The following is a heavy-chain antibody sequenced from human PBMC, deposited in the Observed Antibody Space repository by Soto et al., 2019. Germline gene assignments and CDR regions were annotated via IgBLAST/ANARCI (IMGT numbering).Heavy chain of an antibody. V-gene: IGHV1-24*01. CDR1: GYTLTELS. CDR2: FDPEDGET. Sequence: VSVKVSCKFSGYTLTELSMHWVRQAPGKGLEWMGGFDPEDGETIYAQKFQGRVTMTEDTSTDTAYMELSSLRSEDTAVYYCATDIRFRFGDLDDAFDIWGQGTMVTVSS. D-gene: IGHD3-10*01. CDR3: ATDIRFRFGDLDDAFDI. J-gene: IGHJ3*02.